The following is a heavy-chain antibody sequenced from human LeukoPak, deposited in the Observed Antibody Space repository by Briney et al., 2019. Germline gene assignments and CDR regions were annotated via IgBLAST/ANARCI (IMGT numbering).Heavy chain of an antibody. CDR2: IHPGDSDT. D-gene: IGHD2-15*01. CDR1: GYSFTCYW. Sequence: AESLKISCKGSGYSFTCYWIGWVRQMPGKGLEWMGIIHPGDSDTRYSPSFQGQVTISADKSISTAYLQWSSLKASDTAMYFCARLFRDCSGGSSYPYYFDYWGQGTLVTVSS. CDR3: ARLFRDCSGGSSYPYYFDY. V-gene: IGHV5-51*01. J-gene: IGHJ4*02.